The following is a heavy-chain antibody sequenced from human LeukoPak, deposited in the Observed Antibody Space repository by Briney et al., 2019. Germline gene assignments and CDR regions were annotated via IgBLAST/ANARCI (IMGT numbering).Heavy chain of an antibody. D-gene: IGHD1-26*01. J-gene: IGHJ4*02. Sequence: GGSLRLYCAASAFTFSTYAMTWVRQAQGKGLEWVLGTSTSGDRTYYADSVKGRFTISRYNSKNTLYLQMHSLRAEDTAEYYCARSAVGTSCCTAVDYWGQGTLVTVSS. CDR2: TSTSGDRT. CDR3: ARSAVGTSCCTAVDY. V-gene: IGHV3-23*01. CDR1: AFTFSTYA.